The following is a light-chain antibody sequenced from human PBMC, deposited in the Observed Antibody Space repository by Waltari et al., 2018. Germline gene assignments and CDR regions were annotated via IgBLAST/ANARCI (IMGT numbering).Light chain of an antibody. CDR2: GAS. CDR3: QHHVRLPAT. V-gene: IGKV3-20*01. J-gene: IGKJ1*01. Sequence: SCRASQSVGRYLAWDQQKPGQAPRLLIYGASTRAAGIPDRFSGSGSGTDFSLTISRLEAEDFAVYYCQHHVRLPATFGQGTKVEIK. CDR1: QSVGRY.